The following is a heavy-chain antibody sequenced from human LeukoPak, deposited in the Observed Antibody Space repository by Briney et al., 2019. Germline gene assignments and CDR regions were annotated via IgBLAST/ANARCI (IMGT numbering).Heavy chain of an antibody. CDR2: IYHSGST. Sequence: SETLSLTCAVSGGSISSGGYSWSWIRQPPGKGLEWIGYIYHSGSTYYNPSLKSRVTISVDRSKNQFSLKLSPVTAADTAVYYCARGIADPYSFDSWGQGTLVTVSS. CDR3: ARGIADPYSFDS. J-gene: IGHJ4*02. CDR1: GGSISSGGYS. V-gene: IGHV4-30-2*01. D-gene: IGHD6-13*01.